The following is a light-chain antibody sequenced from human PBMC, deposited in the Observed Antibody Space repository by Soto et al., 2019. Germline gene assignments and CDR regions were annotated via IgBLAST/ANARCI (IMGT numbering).Light chain of an antibody. Sequence: EIQMTQSPSSLSVALGDRVTITCRASQSVSSWLAWYQQKPGKAPKLLIYKASSLESGVPPRFSGSGSGTEFTLTISSLQPEDFATYYCQEYHSYSFGQGTKLELK. V-gene: IGKV1-5*03. J-gene: IGKJ2*01. CDR1: QSVSSW. CDR2: KAS. CDR3: QEYHSYS.